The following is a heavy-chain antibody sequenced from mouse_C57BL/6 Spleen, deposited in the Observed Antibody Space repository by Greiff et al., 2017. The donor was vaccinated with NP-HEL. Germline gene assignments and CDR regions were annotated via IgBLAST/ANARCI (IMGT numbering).Heavy chain of an antibody. CDR3: ASRLRLRFAY. J-gene: IGHJ3*01. D-gene: IGHD3-2*02. V-gene: IGHV3-6*01. CDR1: GYSITSGYY. Sequence: EVKLMESGPGLVKPSQSLSLTCSVTGYSITSGYYWNWIRQLPGNKLEWMGYISYDGSNNYNPSLKNRISITRDTSKNQFFLKLNSVTTEDTATYYCASRLRLRFAYWGQGTLVTVSA. CDR2: ISYDGSN.